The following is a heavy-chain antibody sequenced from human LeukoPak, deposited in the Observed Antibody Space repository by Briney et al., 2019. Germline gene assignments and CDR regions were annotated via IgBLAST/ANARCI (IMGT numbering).Heavy chain of an antibody. CDR3: ARGRLDGYYFDY. CDR2: IHYSGAT. V-gene: IGHV4-34*01. Sequence: SETLSLTCVVYGGSFSGYYRTWIRQPPGKGLEWIGEIHYSGATSYKPSPKSRVTISGDTSKNQVSLNLRSVTAADTAVYYCARGRLDGYYFDYWGQGALATVSS. CDR1: GGSFSGYY. J-gene: IGHJ4*02. D-gene: IGHD1-1*01.